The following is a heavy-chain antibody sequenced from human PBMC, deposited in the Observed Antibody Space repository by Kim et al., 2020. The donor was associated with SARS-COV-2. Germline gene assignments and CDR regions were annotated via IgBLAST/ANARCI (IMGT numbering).Heavy chain of an antibody. CDR3: ARGEYSSYYYGMDV. V-gene: IGHV4-59*13. D-gene: IGHD2-15*01. J-gene: IGHJ6*02. CDR1: GGSISSYY. Sequence: SETLSLTCTVSGGSISSYYWSWIRQPPGKGLEWIGYIYYSGSTNYNPSLKSRVTISVDTSKNQFSLKLSSVTAVDTAVYYCARGEYSSYYYGMDVWGQGTTVTVSS. CDR2: IYYSGST.